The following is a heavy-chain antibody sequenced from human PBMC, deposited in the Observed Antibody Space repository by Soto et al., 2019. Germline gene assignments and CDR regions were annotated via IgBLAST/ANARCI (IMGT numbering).Heavy chain of an antibody. D-gene: IGHD3-9*01. CDR2: IKQDGSVK. J-gene: IGHJ6*03. CDR3: AKDRSYYDILTGWSYYYYMDV. Sequence: GGSLRLSCAASGFTFDNYWMSWVRQAPGKGLEWVATIKQDGSVKHYVDSVKGRFTIFRDNAENSLYLQVNSLGAEDTAVYYCAKDRSYYDILTGWSYYYYMDVWGKGTTVTVSS. V-gene: IGHV3-7*03. CDR1: GFTFDNYW.